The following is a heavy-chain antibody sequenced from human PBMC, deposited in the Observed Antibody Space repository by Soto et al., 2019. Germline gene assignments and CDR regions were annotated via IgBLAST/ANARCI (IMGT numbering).Heavy chain of an antibody. CDR1: GGTFSKYG. J-gene: IGHJ4*02. CDR2: IIPMFGTP. CDR3: ARGWETVGSTTAFAY. Sequence: QVQLVQSGAEVKKPGSSVKVSCKASGGTFSKYGISWVRQAPGQGLEWMRGIIPMFGTPNYAQRFQGRVTITADKSTSTASMEVRNLKSDDTAVYYCARGWETVGSTTAFAYWGQGTLVTVSS. V-gene: IGHV1-69*06. D-gene: IGHD1-26*01.